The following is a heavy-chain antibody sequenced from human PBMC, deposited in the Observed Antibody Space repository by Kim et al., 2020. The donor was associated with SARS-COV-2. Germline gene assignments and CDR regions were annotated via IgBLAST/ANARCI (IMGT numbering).Heavy chain of an antibody. CDR2: T. V-gene: IGHV4-39*07. D-gene: IGHD1-26*01. J-gene: IGHJ4*02. CDR3: ARADIVGAIDY. Sequence: THYNPSLKRRVTISVDTSKNQFSLKLSSVTAADTAVYYCARADIVGAIDYWGQGTLVTVSS.